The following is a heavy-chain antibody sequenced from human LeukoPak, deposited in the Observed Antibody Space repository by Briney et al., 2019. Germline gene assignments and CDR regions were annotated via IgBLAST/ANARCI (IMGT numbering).Heavy chain of an antibody. J-gene: IGHJ5*02. Sequence: GASLLISCPCSGSIFTSYGISWVRQLPGKGLEWMGRIDHSDSYTNYSPSFQGHVTISADKSISTAYLQWSSLKASDTARYYCARQHSSGTNNWFDPWGQGTLVTVSS. CDR2: IDHSDSYT. D-gene: IGHD3-10*01. V-gene: IGHV5-10-1*01. CDR1: GSIFTSYG. CDR3: ARQHSSGTNNWFDP.